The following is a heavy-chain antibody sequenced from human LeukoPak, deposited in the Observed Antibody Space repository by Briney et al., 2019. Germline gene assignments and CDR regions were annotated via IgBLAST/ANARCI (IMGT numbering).Heavy chain of an antibody. D-gene: IGHD3-22*01. CDR2: IYYSGST. CDR1: GGSISSSSYY. V-gene: IGHV4-39*01. Sequence: SETLSLTCTVSGGSISSSSYYWGWIRQPPGKGLEWIGSIYYSGSTYYNPSLKSRVTMSVDTSKNQFSLKLSSVTAADTAVYYCARHARITMIVVVWGQGTLVTVSS. CDR3: ARHARITMIVVV. J-gene: IGHJ4*02.